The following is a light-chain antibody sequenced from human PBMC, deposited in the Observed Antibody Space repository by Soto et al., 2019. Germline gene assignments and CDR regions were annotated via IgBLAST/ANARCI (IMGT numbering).Light chain of an antibody. V-gene: IGKV1-17*03. J-gene: IGKJ5*01. Sequence: DIQMTQSPSAMSASVGDRVTITCRASRGISNSLAWFQQKPGKVPERLIYAASSLQSGVPSRFSGSGSGTEFTLTISSLQPEDFATYYCLQHNSYPITFGQGTRLEIK. CDR3: LQHNSYPIT. CDR1: RGISNS. CDR2: AAS.